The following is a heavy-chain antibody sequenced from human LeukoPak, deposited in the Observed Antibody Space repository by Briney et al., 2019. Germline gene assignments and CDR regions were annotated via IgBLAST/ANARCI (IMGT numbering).Heavy chain of an antibody. J-gene: IGHJ4*02. D-gene: IGHD1-26*01. V-gene: IGHV4-59*11. Sequence: AETLSLTCSVSGGSIRSHYWNWIRQPPGKGLEGLGHIYYTGSNYYNPSLKSRVTISVDTSKNQFPLRLRSVTAADTAVYYCARERWEGGSFVMGFDYWGQGALVTVSS. CDR3: ARERWEGGSFVMGFDY. CDR2: IYYTGSN. CDR1: GGSIRSHY.